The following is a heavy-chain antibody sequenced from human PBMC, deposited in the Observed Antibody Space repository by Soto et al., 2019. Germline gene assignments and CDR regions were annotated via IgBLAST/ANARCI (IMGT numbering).Heavy chain of an antibody. CDR1: GGFVSSSSYS. CDR3: ARHMEVGKMGVVDYYGSGSYSLNWFDP. Sequence: SETLSLTCSVSGGFVSSSSYSWGWIRQSPGKGLEWIGTMYSSENTYYNPSLLSRVTISVDTSKNEFSLRLSSVTAADTAVYYCARHMEVGKMGVVDYYGSGSYSLNWFDPWGQGTLVTVSS. V-gene: IGHV4-39*01. J-gene: IGHJ5*02. CDR2: MYSSENT. D-gene: IGHD3-10*01.